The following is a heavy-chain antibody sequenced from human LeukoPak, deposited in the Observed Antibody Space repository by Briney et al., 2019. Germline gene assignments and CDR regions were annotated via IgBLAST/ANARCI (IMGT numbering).Heavy chain of an antibody. Sequence: SETLSLTCAVYGVSFSGYYWSWIRQPPGKGLEWIGEINHSGSTNYNPSLKSRVTISVDTSKNQFSLKLSSVTAADTAVYYCARNFGVVIDFDYWGQGTLVTVSS. V-gene: IGHV4-34*01. CDR2: INHSGST. CDR1: GVSFSGYY. D-gene: IGHD3-3*01. J-gene: IGHJ4*02. CDR3: ARNFGVVIDFDY.